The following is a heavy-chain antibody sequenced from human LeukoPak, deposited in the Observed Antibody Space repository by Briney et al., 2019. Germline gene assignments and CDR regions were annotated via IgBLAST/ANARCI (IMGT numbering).Heavy chain of an antibody. J-gene: IGHJ4*02. Sequence: SETLSLTCTASGGSISTYYWSWIRQPPGKGLEWIGCIYYSGSTNYNPSLKSRVTMSVDTSKNQFSLKLSSVTAADTAVYYCARGGIAAFHFDYWGQGTLVTVSS. D-gene: IGHD6-13*01. CDR1: GGSISTYY. CDR2: IYYSGST. V-gene: IGHV4-59*01. CDR3: ARGGIAAFHFDY.